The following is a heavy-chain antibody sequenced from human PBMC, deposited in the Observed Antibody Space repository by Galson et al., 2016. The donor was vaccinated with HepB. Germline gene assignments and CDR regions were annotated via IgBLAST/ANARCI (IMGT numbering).Heavy chain of an antibody. CDR3: AREVGGYSGYDP. J-gene: IGHJ5*02. D-gene: IGHD5-12*01. Sequence: SLRLSCAASGFAFRTYSMNWVRQTPGKGLEWVASITGTDYYTYYADAIKDRFTISGDNANNPLYLQMNSLRADDTAVYYCAREVGGYSGYDPWGQGTLVTVSS. CDR1: GFAFRTYS. CDR2: ITGTDYYT. V-gene: IGHV3-21*01.